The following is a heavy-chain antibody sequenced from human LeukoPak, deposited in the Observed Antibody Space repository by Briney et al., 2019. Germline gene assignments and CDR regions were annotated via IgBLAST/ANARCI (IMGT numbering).Heavy chain of an antibody. V-gene: IGHV1-46*01. D-gene: IGHD2-8*02. J-gene: IGHJ4*02. CDR1: GYXFTNYY. CDR3: AREESGGYFDY. CDR2: INPTGTST. Sequence: ASVKVSCKASGYXFTNYYIHWVRQAPGQGLEWMGLINPTGTSTNYAQKFRGRVTMTWDTSTTTVYMELSSLRSEDTAVYYCAREESGGYFDYWGQGTLVTVSS.